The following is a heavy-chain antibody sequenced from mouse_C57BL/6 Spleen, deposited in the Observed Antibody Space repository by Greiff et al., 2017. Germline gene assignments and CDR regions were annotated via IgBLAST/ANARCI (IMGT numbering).Heavy chain of an antibody. CDR3: ARDGRDWYFDV. V-gene: IGHV5-4*01. J-gene: IGHJ1*03. D-gene: IGHD1-1*01. CDR2: ISDGGSYT. CDR1: GFTFSSYA. Sequence: EVHLVESGGGLVKPGGSLKLSCAASGFTFSSYAMSWVRQTPEKRLEWVATISDGGSYTYYPDNVKGRFTISRDNAKNNLYLQMSHLKSEDTAMYYCARDGRDWYFDVWGTGTTVTVSS.